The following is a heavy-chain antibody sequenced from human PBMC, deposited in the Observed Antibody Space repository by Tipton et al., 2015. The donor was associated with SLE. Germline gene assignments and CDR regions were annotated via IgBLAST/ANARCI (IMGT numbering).Heavy chain of an antibody. CDR1: GGSISSSSYY. CDR3: ARGDPQGLEPFDY. J-gene: IGHJ4*02. V-gene: IGHV4-39*07. D-gene: IGHD1-1*01. CDR2: IYYSGST. Sequence: TLSLTCTVSGGSISSSSYYWGWICQPPGKGLEWIGSIYYSGSTYYNPSLKSRVTISVDTSKNQLSLQLSSVTTADTTVYYCARGDPQGLEPFDYWGQGTLVTVSS.